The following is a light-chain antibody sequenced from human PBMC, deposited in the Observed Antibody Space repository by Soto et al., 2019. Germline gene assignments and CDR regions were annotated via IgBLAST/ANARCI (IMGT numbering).Light chain of an antibody. CDR1: STDVGGYNY. CDR2: EVT. Sequence: ALTQPRSVSGSPGQSVTISCTGTSTDVGGYNYVSWYQHHSGKAPKLLIYEVTNRPSGISDRFSGSKSVNTASLTISGLQAEDESDYYCGSYSSTDTPLVFGTGTKVTVL. CDR3: GSYSSTDTPLV. V-gene: IGLV2-11*01. J-gene: IGLJ1*01.